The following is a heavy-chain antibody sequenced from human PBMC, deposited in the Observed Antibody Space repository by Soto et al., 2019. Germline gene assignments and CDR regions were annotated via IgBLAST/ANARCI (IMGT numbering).Heavy chain of an antibody. CDR2: ISNDENIK. CDR1: GFNFGNFD. J-gene: IGHJ4*02. D-gene: IGHD5-12*01. V-gene: IGHV3-33*01. CDR3: ARGLRGVLDY. Sequence: LRLSCVASGFNFGNFDMHWVRQAPGKGLEWLTVISNDENIKQDSVRGRFAIARDNSKNTLYLHLTSLRAEDTAIYYCARGLRGVLDYWGQGTLVTVSS.